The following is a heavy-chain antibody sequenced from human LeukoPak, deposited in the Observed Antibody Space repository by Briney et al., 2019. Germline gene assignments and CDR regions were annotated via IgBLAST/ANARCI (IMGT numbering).Heavy chain of an antibody. Sequence: GGSLRLSCAASGFTFSSYEMNWVRQAPGKGLEWVSYISSSGSTIYYADSAKGRFTISRDNSKNTLYLQMNSLRAEDTAVYYCAKGGSSSSWPYWGQGTLVTVSS. CDR1: GFTFSSYE. D-gene: IGHD6-13*01. CDR2: ISSSGSTI. CDR3: AKGGSSSSWPY. J-gene: IGHJ4*02. V-gene: IGHV3-48*03.